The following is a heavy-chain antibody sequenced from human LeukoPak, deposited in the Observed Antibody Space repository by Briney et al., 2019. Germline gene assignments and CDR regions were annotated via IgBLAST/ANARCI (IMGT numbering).Heavy chain of an antibody. CDR2: INPNSGGT. V-gene: IGHV1-2*02. D-gene: IGHD3-3*01. J-gene: IGHJ4*02. CDR3: ARDQGFLESRY. Sequence: ASVKVSCKASGYTFTSYAMNWVRQAPGQGLEWMGWINPNSGGTNYAQKFQGRVTMTRDTSISTAYMELSRLRSDDTAVYYCARDQGFLESRYWGQGTLVTVSS. CDR1: GYTFTSYA.